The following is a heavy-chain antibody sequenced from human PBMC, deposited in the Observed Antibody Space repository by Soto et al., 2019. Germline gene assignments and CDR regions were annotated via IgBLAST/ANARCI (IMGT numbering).Heavy chain of an antibody. CDR1: GGSISSYY. CDR2: IYYSGSP. V-gene: IGHV4-59*01. CDR3: AGGRDDQHGWYFDL. J-gene: IGHJ2*01. Sequence: PSETLSLTCTVSGGSISSYYWSWIRQPPGKGLEWIGYIYYSGSPNYSHSLESRVTISEDTSKNQFSLKLSSVTAADTAISYCAGGRDDQHGWYFDLWGRGTLVTVSS.